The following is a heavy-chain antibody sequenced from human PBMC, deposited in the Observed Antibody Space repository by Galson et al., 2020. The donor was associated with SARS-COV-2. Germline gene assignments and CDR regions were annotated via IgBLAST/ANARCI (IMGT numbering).Heavy chain of an antibody. Sequence: GGTLRLSCAASGFSFRSYDMHWVRQAPGKGLEWVAGVSYDGNNKYYADSVKGRFTISRDNSNNMLSLQMSGLRAEDTAVYYCAKDLGKTGGWLGWGASRFGSRYGMDGWGQGAAVAVSS. D-gene: IGHD1-1*01. V-gene: IGHV3-30*18. CDR2: VSYDGNNK. J-gene: IGHJ6*02. CDR3: AKDLGKTGGWLGWGASRFGSRYGMDG. CDR1: GFSFRSYD.